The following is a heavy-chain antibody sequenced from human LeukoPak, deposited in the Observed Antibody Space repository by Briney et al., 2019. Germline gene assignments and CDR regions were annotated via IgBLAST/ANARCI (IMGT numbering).Heavy chain of an antibody. CDR2: ISSSGSTI. CDR3: ARERSTVAPPHPFDY. Sequence: PGGSLLLSCAASGFTFSDYYMSWIRQAPGKGLEWVSYISSSGSTIYYADSVKGRFTISRDNAKNSLYLQMNSLRAEDTAVYYCARERSTVAPPHPFDYWGQGTLVTVPS. D-gene: IGHD4-23*01. CDR1: GFTFSDYY. J-gene: IGHJ4*02. V-gene: IGHV3-11*04.